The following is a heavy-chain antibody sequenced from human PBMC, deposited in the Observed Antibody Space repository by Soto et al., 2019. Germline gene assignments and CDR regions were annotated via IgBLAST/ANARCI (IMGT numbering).Heavy chain of an antibody. CDR1: GGSISSGGYY. V-gene: IGHV4-31*03. CDR2: IYYSGST. CDR3: ARGARIFGVVTVFDY. Sequence: SETLSLTCTVSGGSISSGGYYWSWLRQHPGKGLEWIGYIYYSGSTYYNPSLKSRVTISVDTSKNQFSLKLSSVTAADTAVYYCARGARIFGVVTVFDYWGQGTLVTVSS. J-gene: IGHJ4*02. D-gene: IGHD3-3*01.